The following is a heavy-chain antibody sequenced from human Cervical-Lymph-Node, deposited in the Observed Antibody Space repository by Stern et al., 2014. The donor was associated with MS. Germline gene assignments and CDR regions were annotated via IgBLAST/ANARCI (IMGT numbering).Heavy chain of an antibody. CDR2: ISSSGNTI. CDR1: GFTFSDYY. V-gene: IGHV3-11*01. CDR3: ARVGYTGYLVDY. J-gene: IGHJ4*02. D-gene: IGHD5-12*01. Sequence: VQLVESGGDLVKPGGSLRLSCAASGFTFSDYYMRWIRQAPGKGLEWVSYISSSGNTIYYADSVKGRFTISRDNAKNSLYLQMNSLRAEDTAVFYCARVGYTGYLVDYWGQGTLVTVSS.